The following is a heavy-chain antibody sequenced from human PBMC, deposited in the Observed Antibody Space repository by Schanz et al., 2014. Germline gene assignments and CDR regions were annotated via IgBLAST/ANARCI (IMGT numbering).Heavy chain of an antibody. J-gene: IGHJ6*02. CDR3: ARGGRTTYNYYYGMDV. Sequence: QVQLQESGPGLVKPSQTLSLTCAVSGGSISSGGYSWNWIRQPPGKGLEWIVYIYYSGSTYYNPSLKSRFTISVDTSKNQFSLKRSSVTAADTAVYYCARGGRTTYNYYYGMDVWGQGTTVTVSS. CDR1: GGSISSGGYS. V-gene: IGHV4-30-4*07. D-gene: IGHD1-1*01. CDR2: IYYSGST.